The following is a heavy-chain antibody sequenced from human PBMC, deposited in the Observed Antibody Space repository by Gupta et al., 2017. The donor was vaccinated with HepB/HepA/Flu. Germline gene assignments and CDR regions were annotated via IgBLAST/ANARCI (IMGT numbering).Heavy chain of an antibody. V-gene: IGHV4-30-4*01. CDR3: ARAKWRGTRVVFDP. D-gene: IGHD1-26*01. Sequence: VGYSFYNGKAYYNPSLRSRLIISIDTSRNQVALNMTSVTAADTAVYYCARAKWRGTRVVFDPWGQGILVTVSS. J-gene: IGHJ5*02. CDR2: SFYNGKA.